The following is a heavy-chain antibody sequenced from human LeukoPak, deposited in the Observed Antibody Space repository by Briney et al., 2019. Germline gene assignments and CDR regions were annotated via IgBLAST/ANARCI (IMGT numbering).Heavy chain of an antibody. Sequence: SETLSLTCAVYGGSFSGYYWSWIRQPPGKVLEWIGEINHSGSTNYNPSLKSRVTISVDTSKNQFSLKLSSVTAADTAVYYCARGSSLIRHYFDYWGQGTLVTVSS. CDR2: INHSGST. CDR1: GGSFSGYY. V-gene: IGHV4-34*01. J-gene: IGHJ4*02. D-gene: IGHD3-16*01. CDR3: ARGSSLIRHYFDY.